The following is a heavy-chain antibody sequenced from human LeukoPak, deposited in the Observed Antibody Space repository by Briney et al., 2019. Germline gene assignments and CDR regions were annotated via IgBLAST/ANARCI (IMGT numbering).Heavy chain of an antibody. CDR1: GFTFSDYY. J-gene: IGHJ3*02. V-gene: IGHV3-11*04. Sequence: GGSLRLSCAASGFTFSDYYVSWIRQAPGKGLEWVSYISSSGSTIYYADSVKGRFTISRDNAKNSLYLQMNSLRAEDTAVYYCARDLSVAGTRSNAFDIWGQGTMVTVSS. D-gene: IGHD6-19*01. CDR3: ARDLSVAGTRSNAFDI. CDR2: ISSSGSTI.